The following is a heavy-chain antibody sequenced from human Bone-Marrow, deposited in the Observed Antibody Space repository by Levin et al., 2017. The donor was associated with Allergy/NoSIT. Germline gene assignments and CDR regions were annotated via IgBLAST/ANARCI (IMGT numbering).Heavy chain of an antibody. CDR1: GFTFSSYA. D-gene: IGHD3-10*01. CDR2: ISYDGSNK. J-gene: IGHJ4*02. Sequence: PGGSLRLSCAASGFTFSSYAMHWVRQAPGKGLEWVAVISYDGSNKYYADSVKGRFTISRDNSKNTLYLQMNSLRAEDTAVYYCARLSGIHDYWGQGTLVTVSS. CDR3: ARLSGIHDY. V-gene: IGHV3-30-3*01.